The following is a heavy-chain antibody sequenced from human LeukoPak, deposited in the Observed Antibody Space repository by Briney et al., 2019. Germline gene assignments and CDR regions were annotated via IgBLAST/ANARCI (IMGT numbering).Heavy chain of an antibody. CDR2: IWYDGEKK. D-gene: IGHD3-10*01. Sequence: PGRSLRLSCVASGFGFNTYGMHWVRQAPGKGLEWVAVIWYDGEKKYYSDSVKGRFTASRDNSKNTVYLQMNSLRAGDTAVYYCARGTRVELPRYYYHGMDVWGQGTTVSVSS. CDR3: ARGTRVELPRYYYHGMDV. CDR1: GFGFNTYG. J-gene: IGHJ6*02. V-gene: IGHV3-33*01.